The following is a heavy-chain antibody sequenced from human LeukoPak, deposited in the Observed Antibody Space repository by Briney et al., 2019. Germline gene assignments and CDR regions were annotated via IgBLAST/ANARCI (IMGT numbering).Heavy chain of an antibody. D-gene: IGHD3-10*01. CDR1: GGSINNSY. CDR3: ARALRGPSYYMDV. J-gene: IGHJ6*03. V-gene: IGHV4-59*08. Sequence: SETLSLTCTVSGGSINNSYWTWIRQPPGKGLEWIGHIYYSGSTNYNPSLKSRVTISVDTSKNQFSMKLSSVTAADTAVYYCARALRGPSYYMDVWGKGTTVTISS. CDR2: IYYSGST.